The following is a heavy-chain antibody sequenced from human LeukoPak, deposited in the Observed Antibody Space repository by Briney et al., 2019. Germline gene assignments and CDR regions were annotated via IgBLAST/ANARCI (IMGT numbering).Heavy chain of an antibody. D-gene: IGHD3-10*01. Sequence: ASVKVSCKVSGYTLTELSMHWVRQAPGQGLEWMGWISAYNGNTNYAQKLQGRVTMTTDTSTTTAYMELRSLRSDDTAVYYCARDRYVHMVRGVIKLDYWGQGTLVTVSS. CDR3: ARDRYVHMVRGVIKLDY. CDR2: ISAYNGNT. J-gene: IGHJ4*02. CDR1: GYTLTELS. V-gene: IGHV1-18*01.